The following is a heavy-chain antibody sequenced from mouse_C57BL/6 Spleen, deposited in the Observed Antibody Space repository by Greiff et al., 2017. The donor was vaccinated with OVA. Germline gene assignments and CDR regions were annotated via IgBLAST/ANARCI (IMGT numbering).Heavy chain of an antibody. J-gene: IGHJ1*03. CDR3: ARPITTVAYWYFDV. Sequence: QVQLQQPGAELVRPGTSVKLSCKASGYTFTSYWMHWVKQRPGQGLEWIGVIDPSDSYTNYNQKFKGKATLTVDTSSSTAYMQLSSLTSEDSAVYYCARPITTVAYWYFDVWGTGTTVTVSS. CDR1: GYTFTSYW. CDR2: IDPSDSYT. V-gene: IGHV1-59*01. D-gene: IGHD1-1*01.